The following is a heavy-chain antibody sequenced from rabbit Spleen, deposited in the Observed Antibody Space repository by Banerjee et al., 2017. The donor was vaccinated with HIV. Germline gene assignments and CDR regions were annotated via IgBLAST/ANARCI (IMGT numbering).Heavy chain of an antibody. D-gene: IGHD2-1*01. V-gene: IGHV1S45*01. J-gene: IGHJ3*01. Sequence: QEHLEESGGGLVKPEGSLTLTCTASGFDFSSGYLISWVRQAPGKGLEWIAYIGSSSGSTYYATWASGRFTISRTSSTTVTLRMTSLTAADRATYFCARDLVGVIGWNFYLWGQGTLVTVS. CDR2: IGSSSGST. CDR1: GFDFSSGYL. CDR3: ARDLVGVIGWNFYL.